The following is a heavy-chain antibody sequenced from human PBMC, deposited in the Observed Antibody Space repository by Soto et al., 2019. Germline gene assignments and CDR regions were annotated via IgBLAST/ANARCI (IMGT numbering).Heavy chain of an antibody. Sequence: GGGLGHSLVAPRVALMSYFLNAVRPAPGKGLEWVSSITGGGENTHYADSVKGRFTISRDNSMNTLSLQMNTLRVEDTAVFHCAKGRIAVAAPYNWFDPWGQGTQVTVSS. V-gene: IGHV3-23*01. CDR1: RVALMSYF. CDR2: ITGGGENT. CDR3: AKGRIAVAAPYNWFDP. D-gene: IGHD6-19*01. J-gene: IGHJ5*02.